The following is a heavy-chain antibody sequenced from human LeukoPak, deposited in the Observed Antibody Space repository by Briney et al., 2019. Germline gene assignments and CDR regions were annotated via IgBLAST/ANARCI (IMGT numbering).Heavy chain of an antibody. J-gene: IGHJ3*02. CDR3: TREYGSGSYFAFDI. V-gene: IGHV3-49*03. D-gene: IGHD3-10*01. CDR1: GFTFGDYA. Sequence: GGPLRLSCTASGFTFGDYAMSWFRQAPGKGLEWVGFIRSKAYGGTTEYAASVKGRFTISRDDSKSIAYLQMNSLKTEDTAVYYCTREYGSGSYFAFDIWGQGTMVTVSS. CDR2: IRSKAYGGTT.